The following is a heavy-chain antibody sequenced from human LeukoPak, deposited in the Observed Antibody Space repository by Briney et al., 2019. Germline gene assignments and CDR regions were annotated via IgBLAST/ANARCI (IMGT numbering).Heavy chain of an antibody. CDR1: GFTFSSYA. J-gene: IGHJ4*02. CDR3: AREITGEIDY. CDR2: ISSNGAHT. D-gene: IGHD7-27*01. V-gene: IGHV3-64*02. Sequence: PGGSLRLSCAASGFTFSSYAMHWVRQAPGKGLEYVSVISSNGAHTYYADFVKGRFTISRDNSKSTVFLQMGSLRPEDMAVYCCAREITGEIDYWGQGTLVTVSS.